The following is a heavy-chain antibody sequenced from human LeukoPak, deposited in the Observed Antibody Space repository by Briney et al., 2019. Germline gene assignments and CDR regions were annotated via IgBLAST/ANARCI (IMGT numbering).Heavy chain of an antibody. CDR2: IYYSGST. J-gene: IGHJ4*02. V-gene: IGHV4-39*07. CDR1: GGSISSSSYY. D-gene: IGHD6-19*01. CDR3: ARQSRSGWSLIDY. Sequence: PSETLSLTCTVSGGSISSSSYYWGWIRQPPGKGLEWIGSIYYSGSTYYNPSLKSRVTISADTSKNQFSLQVSSVTAADTAVYHCARQSRSGWSLIDYWGQGTLVTVSS.